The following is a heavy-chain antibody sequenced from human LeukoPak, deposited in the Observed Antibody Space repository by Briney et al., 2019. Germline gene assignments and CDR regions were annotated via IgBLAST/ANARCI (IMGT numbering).Heavy chain of an antibody. Sequence: GGSLRLSCAASGFTFSSYAMHWVRQAPDKGLEWVAVISYDGSNKYYADSVKGRFTISRDNSKNTLYLQMNSLRAEDTAVYYCARDSEGFDPWGQGTLVTVSS. CDR1: GFTFSSYA. J-gene: IGHJ5*02. CDR3: ARDSEGFDP. CDR2: ISYDGSNK. V-gene: IGHV3-30*04.